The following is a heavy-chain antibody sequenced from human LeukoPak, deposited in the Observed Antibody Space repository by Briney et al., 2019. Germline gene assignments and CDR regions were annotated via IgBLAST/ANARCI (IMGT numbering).Heavy chain of an antibody. CDR1: GGSISSGDYY. J-gene: IGHJ4*02. Sequence: SQTLSLTCTVSGGSISSGDYYWSWIRQPPGKGLEWIGEINHSGSTNYNPSLKSRVTISVDTSKNQFSLKLSSVTAADTAVYYCARAVGYCSGGSCSLDYWAREPWSPSPQ. D-gene: IGHD2-15*01. CDR3: ARAVGYCSGGSCSLDY. V-gene: IGHV4-30-4*08. CDR2: INHSGST.